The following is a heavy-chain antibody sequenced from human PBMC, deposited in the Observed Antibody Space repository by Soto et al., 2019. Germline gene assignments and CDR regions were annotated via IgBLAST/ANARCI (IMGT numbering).Heavy chain of an antibody. CDR2: IYPGDSDT. CDR1: GYSFTSYW. CDR3: ARLTYCCYYYGIHV. Sequence: PGQSLKISCKGSGYSFTSYWIGCVRQMPGKGLEWMGTIYPGDSDTRYSPSFQGQVTISADKSISTAYLQWRSLKASDNSMYCCARLTYCCYYYGIHVCGQGTTGTVCS. V-gene: IGHV5-51*01. D-gene: IGHD2-15*01. J-gene: IGHJ6*02.